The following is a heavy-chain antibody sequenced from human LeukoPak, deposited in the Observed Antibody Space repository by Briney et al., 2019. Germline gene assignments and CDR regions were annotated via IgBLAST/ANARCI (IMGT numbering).Heavy chain of an antibody. V-gene: IGHV3-21*01. Sequence: PGGSLRLSCAASGFTFSSYSMNWVRQAPGKGLEWVSSISSSSSYIYYADSVKGRFTISRDNAKNSLYLQMNSLRAEDTAVYYCARDLPRWGHAFDIWGQGTMSPSLQ. CDR2: ISSSSSYI. CDR3: ARDLPRWGHAFDI. CDR1: GFTFSSYS. J-gene: IGHJ3*02. D-gene: IGHD5-24*01.